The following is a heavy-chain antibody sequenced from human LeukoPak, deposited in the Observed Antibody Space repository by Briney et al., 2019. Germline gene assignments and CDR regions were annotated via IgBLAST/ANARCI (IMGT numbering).Heavy chain of an antibody. CDR3: ARAGYCSGTTCLNWFDP. CDR1: GFTFSTYR. J-gene: IGHJ5*02. CDR2: ISRSSNTI. D-gene: IGHD2-2*01. Sequence: PGGSLGLSCAAPGFTFSTYRMNWVRQAPGKGLEWVSYISRSSNTIYYADSVKGRFTISRDNAKNSLYLQMSSLRVEDTAVYYCARAGYCSGTTCLNWFDPCGQGTLVTVSS. V-gene: IGHV3-48*01.